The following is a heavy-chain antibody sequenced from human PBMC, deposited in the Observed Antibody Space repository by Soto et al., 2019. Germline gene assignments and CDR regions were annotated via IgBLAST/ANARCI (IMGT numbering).Heavy chain of an antibody. CDR2: ISSTGGST. Sequence: EVQLLESGGGLVQHGGSLRLSCAASRFTFSNYAMSWVRQAPGKGLEWVSGISSTGGSTYYADSVKGRFTISRDNSKNTLDLQMSSLRAEDTAIYYCARAHDYDFWSGFLFYGMDVWGQGTTVTVSS. D-gene: IGHD3-3*01. V-gene: IGHV3-23*01. J-gene: IGHJ6*02. CDR1: RFTFSNYA. CDR3: ARAHDYDFWSGFLFYGMDV.